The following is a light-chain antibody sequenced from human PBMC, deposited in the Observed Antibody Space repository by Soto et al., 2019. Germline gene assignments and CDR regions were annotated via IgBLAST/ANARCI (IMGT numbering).Light chain of an antibody. CDR3: QSYDGSLSGYV. CDR2: GNT. J-gene: IGLJ1*01. V-gene: IGLV1-40*01. Sequence: QSVLTQSPSVSGAPGQRVIISCTGSSSNIGADYHVHWYQQLPGTAPKLLIYGNTNRPAGVPDRFSGSKSGTSASLAITGLQAEDEADYHCQSYDGSLSGYVFGTGTKVTVL. CDR1: SSNIGADYH.